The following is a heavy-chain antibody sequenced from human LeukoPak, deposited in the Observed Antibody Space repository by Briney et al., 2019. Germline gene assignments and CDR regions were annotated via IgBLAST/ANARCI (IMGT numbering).Heavy chain of an antibody. CDR3: ARGGDGDILTGLVFDY. J-gene: IGHJ4*02. D-gene: IGHD3-9*01. Sequence: ASVQVSCKASGYRFTSYGISWVGQAPGPGLEWMGWISAYNGNTNYAQKLQGRVTMTTDTSTSTAYMELRSLRSDDTAVYYCARGGDGDILTGLVFDYWGQGTLVTVSS. CDR1: GYRFTSYG. CDR2: ISAYNGNT. V-gene: IGHV1-18*01.